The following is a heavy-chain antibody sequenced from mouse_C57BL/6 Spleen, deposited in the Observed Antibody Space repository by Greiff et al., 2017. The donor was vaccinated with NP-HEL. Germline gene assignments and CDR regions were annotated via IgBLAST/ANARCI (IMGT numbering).Heavy chain of an antibody. CDR3: ASKGGDYYGSSYYFDV. J-gene: IGHJ1*03. CDR2: IWGDGST. Sequence: VQRVESGPGLVAPSQSLSITCTVSGFSLTSYGVSWVRQPPGKGLEWLGVIWGDGSTNYHSALISRLSISKDNSKSQVFLKLNRLQTDDTATYYCASKGGDYYGSSYYFDVWGTGTTVTVSS. D-gene: IGHD1-1*01. V-gene: IGHV2-3*01. CDR1: GFSLTSYG.